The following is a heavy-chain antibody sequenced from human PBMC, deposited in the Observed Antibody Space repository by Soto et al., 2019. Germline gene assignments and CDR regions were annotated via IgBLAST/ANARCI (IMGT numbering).Heavy chain of an antibody. CDR2: ISGSGGST. CDR3: ASPYDYGDRFHTNFDY. CDR1: GFTFSSYA. Sequence: GGSLRLSCAASGFTFSSYAMSWVRQAPGKGLEWVSAISGSGGSTYYADSVKGRFTISRDNSKNTLYLQMNSLRAEDTAVYYCASPYDYGDRFHTNFDYWGQGTLVTVSS. D-gene: IGHD4-17*01. J-gene: IGHJ4*02. V-gene: IGHV3-23*01.